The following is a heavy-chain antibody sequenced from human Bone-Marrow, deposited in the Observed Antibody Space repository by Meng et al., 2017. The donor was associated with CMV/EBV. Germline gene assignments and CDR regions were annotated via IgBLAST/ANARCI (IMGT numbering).Heavy chain of an antibody. D-gene: IGHD4-17*01. J-gene: IGHJ4*02. CDR3: VKDFRGAGDY. Sequence: GESLKISCAASGFSFSDQYMDWVRQAPGKGLECVGRIRNKAAAYSTEYAASVKGRFTISRDDSKNTLYLQMNSLKIEDSAVYYCVKDFRGAGDYWGQGTQVTVS. CDR2: IRNKAAAYST. CDR1: GFSFSDQY. V-gene: IGHV3-72*01.